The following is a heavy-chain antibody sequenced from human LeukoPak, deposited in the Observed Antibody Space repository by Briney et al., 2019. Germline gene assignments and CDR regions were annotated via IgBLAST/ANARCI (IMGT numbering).Heavy chain of an antibody. CDR2: IIPIFGTA. CDR1: GGTFSSYA. CDR3: ARGIFPEDFWSGLGVEYYYYYYGMDV. D-gene: IGHD3-3*01. J-gene: IGHJ6*02. V-gene: IGHV1-69*13. Sequence: SVKVSCKASGGTFSSYAISWVRQAPGQGLEWMGGIIPIFGTANYAQKFPGRVTITADESTSTAYMELSSLRSEDTAVYYCARGIFPEDFWSGLGVEYYYYYYGMDVWGQGTTVTVSS.